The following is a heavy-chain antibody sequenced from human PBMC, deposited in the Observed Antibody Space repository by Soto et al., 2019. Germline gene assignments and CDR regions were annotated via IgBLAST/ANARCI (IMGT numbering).Heavy chain of an antibody. V-gene: IGHV3-74*01. Sequence: PGGSLRLSSAASGLTFSSYWMHWVCQAPGKGLVWVSRINSDGSSTSYADSVKGRFTISRDNAKNTLYLQMNSLRAEGTAVYYCARDRGIRAVAGSRRTRNYYGMDVWGQGTTVTVSS. J-gene: IGHJ6*02. D-gene: IGHD6-19*01. CDR3: ARDRGIRAVAGSRRTRNYYGMDV. CDR1: GLTFSSYW. CDR2: INSDGSST.